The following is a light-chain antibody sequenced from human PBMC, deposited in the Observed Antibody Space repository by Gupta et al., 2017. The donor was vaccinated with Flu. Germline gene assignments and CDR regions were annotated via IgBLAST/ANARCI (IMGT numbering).Light chain of an antibody. CDR2: GAS. CDR3: QQYGRSPPYT. J-gene: IGKJ2*01. Sequence: SPGEIVSVSCRASQSVASPSLAWYQQKAGQPPRLIIYGASTRATGIPDRFSGSGSGTDFTLMISRLEPEDSAVYFCQQYGRSPPYTFGQGT. V-gene: IGKV3-20*01. CDR1: QSVASPS.